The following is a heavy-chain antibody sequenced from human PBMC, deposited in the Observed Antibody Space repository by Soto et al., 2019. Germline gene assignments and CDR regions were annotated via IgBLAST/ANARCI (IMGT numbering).Heavy chain of an antibody. CDR3: VKKREDFAYTSYLQY. J-gene: IGHJ4*02. CDR1: GFTFSSYA. CDR2: IGGSGGRT. V-gene: IGHV3-23*01. D-gene: IGHD2-2*01. Sequence: EVQLLESGGGLVQPGGSLRLSCAASGFTFSSYAMSWVRQTPGKGLEWVLGIGGSGGRTYYEHSVKGRFTISRDKSKNILYLLMNSLRAEVTAVYYCVKKREDFAYTSYLQYGGQGTVVNVSS.